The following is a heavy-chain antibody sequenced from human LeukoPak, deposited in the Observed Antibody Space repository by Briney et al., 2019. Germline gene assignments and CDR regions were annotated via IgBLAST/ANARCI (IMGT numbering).Heavy chain of an antibody. J-gene: IGHJ5*02. CDR1: GFTFSSYS. D-gene: IGHD4-23*01. CDR2: ISSSSSYI. Sequence: GGSLRLACAGSGFTFSSYSMNWVRQAPGKGLEWVSSISSSSSYIYYADSVKGRFTISRDNAKNSLYLEMNSLRVEDTAVYYCATTPQWVTPWRQGTLVTVSS. CDR3: ATTPQWVTP. V-gene: IGHV3-21*01.